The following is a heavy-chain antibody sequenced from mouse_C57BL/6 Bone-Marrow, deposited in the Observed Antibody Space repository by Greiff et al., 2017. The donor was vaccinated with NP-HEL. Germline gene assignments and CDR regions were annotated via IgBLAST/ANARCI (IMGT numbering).Heavy chain of an antibody. J-gene: IGHJ1*03. CDR1: GFNIKDDY. D-gene: IGHD1-1*01. CDR2: IDPENGDT. CDR3: TTPITTVPWYFDV. Sequence: EVQLQQPGAELVRPGASVKLSCTASGFNIKDDYMHWVKQRPEQGLEWIGWIDPENGDTEYASKFQGKATITADTSSNTAYLQLSSLTSEDTAVYYCTTPITTVPWYFDVWGTGTTVTVSS. V-gene: IGHV14-4*01.